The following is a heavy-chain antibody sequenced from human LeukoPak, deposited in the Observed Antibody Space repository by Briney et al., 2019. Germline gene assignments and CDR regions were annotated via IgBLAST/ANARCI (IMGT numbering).Heavy chain of an antibody. D-gene: IGHD6-6*01. V-gene: IGHV5-51*01. CDR2: ISPGDSDT. CDR1: GYSFTSYW. J-gene: IGHJ6*03. CDR3: ARHTSIAARWGYYYMDV. Sequence: GESLKISCKGSGYSFTSYWIGWVRQMPGKGLEWMGIISPGDSDTRYSPSFQGQVTISADKSISTAYLQWNSLEASDTAMYYCARHTSIAARWGYYYMDVWGKGTTVTVSS.